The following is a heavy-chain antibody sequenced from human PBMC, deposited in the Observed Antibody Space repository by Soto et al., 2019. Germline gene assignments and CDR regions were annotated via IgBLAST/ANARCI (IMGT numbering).Heavy chain of an antibody. CDR1: GFTFSSYS. V-gene: IGHV3-21*01. Sequence: GGSLRLSCAASGFTFSSYSMNWVRQAPGKGLEWVSSISSSSSYIYYADSVKGRFTISRDNAKNSLYLQMNSLRAEDTAVYYCARVKARAIVVVVDATLIACAIRGQGTMVTVSS. CDR3: ARVKARAIVVVVDATLIACAI. D-gene: IGHD2-15*01. CDR2: ISSSSSYI. J-gene: IGHJ3*02.